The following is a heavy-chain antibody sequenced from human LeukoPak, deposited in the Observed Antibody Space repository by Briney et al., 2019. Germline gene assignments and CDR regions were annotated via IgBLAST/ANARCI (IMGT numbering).Heavy chain of an antibody. V-gene: IGHV3-30-3*01. J-gene: IGHJ3*02. CDR1: GFTFSSYV. Sequence: GGSLRLSCVACGFTFSSYVMHWVRQAPGKGLEGVAVISYDGNNKYYADSVKGRFTNSRDNSKNTLYLQINSLRAEDTAVYYCARAPLYGSGSYFAYAEGAFDIWGQGTMVTVSS. CDR2: ISYDGNNK. D-gene: IGHD3-10*01. CDR3: ARAPLYGSGSYFAYAEGAFDI.